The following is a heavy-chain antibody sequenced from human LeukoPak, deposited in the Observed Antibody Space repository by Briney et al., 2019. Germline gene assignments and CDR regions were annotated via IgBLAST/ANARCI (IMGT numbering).Heavy chain of an antibody. CDR3: ARGGERAVAGNDY. J-gene: IGHJ4*02. Sequence: SETLSLTCAVYGGSFSGYYWNWIRQPPGKGLEWIGEINRSGSTNYNPSLKSRVTISVDTSKNQFSLKLSSVTAADTAVYYCARGGERAVAGNDYWGQGTLVTVSS. D-gene: IGHD6-19*01. CDR2: INRSGST. CDR1: GGSFSGYY. V-gene: IGHV4-34*01.